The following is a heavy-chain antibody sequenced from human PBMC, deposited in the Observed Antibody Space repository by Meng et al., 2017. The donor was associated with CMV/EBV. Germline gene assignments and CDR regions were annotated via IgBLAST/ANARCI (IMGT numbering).Heavy chain of an antibody. V-gene: IGHV3-20*01. CDR1: GFSLDDDG. CDR2: IKWKGGST. Sequence: GFSLDDDGMSWVRQEKGKGMEWVYGIKWKGGSTGYADSVKGRFTISRDNAKNSLYLQVNSLRAEDTALYHCARGSSGSYVRGWFDPWGQGTLVTVSS. D-gene: IGHD1-26*01. CDR3: ARGSSGSYVRGWFDP. J-gene: IGHJ5*02.